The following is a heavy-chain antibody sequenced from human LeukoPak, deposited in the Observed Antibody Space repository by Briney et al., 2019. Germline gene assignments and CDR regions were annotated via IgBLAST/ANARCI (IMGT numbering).Heavy chain of an antibody. J-gene: IGHJ4*02. V-gene: IGHV3-53*01. Sequence: PSETLSLTCTVSGGSISSSSYYWGWIRQPPGKGLEWVSVIYSGGSAYYADSVKGRFTISRDNSKNTLYLQMNSLRAEDTAVYYCARGGGYSYGYGYWGQGTLVTVSS. CDR3: ARGGGYSYGYGY. CDR1: GGSISSSSYY. CDR2: IYSGGSA. D-gene: IGHD5-18*01.